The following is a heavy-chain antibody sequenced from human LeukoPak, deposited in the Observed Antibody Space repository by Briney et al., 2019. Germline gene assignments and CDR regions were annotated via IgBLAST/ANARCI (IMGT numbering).Heavy chain of an antibody. D-gene: IGHD2-21*02. CDR2: INPNSGGT. J-gene: IGHJ2*01. V-gene: IGHV1-2*02. Sequence: ASVKVSCKASGYTFTGYYMHWVRQAPGQGLEWMGCINPNSGGTNYAQKFQGGVTMTRDTSISTAYMELSRLRYDDTAVYYCARGAMVVTGMNWYFDLWGRGTLVTVSS. CDR1: GYTFTGYY. CDR3: ARGAMVVTGMNWYFDL.